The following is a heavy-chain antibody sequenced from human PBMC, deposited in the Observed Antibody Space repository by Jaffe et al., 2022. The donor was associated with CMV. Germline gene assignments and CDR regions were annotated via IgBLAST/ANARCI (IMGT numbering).Heavy chain of an antibody. V-gene: IGHV3-23*01. Sequence: EVQLLESGGGLVQPGGSLRLSCAASGFTFSSYAMSWVRQAPGKGLEWVSAISGSGGSTYYADSVKGRFTISRDNSKNTLYLQMNSLRAEDTAVYYCAKVDYYDSSGYYYPPPYGMDVWGQGTTVTVSS. CDR1: GFTFSSYA. CDR2: ISGSGGST. J-gene: IGHJ6*02. CDR3: AKVDYYDSSGYYYPPPYGMDV. D-gene: IGHD3-22*01.